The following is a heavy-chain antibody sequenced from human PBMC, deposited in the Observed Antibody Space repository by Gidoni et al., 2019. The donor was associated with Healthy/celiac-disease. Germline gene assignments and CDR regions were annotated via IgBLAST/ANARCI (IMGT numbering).Heavy chain of an antibody. CDR1: GGSISSSNW. D-gene: IGHD6-13*01. CDR2: SYHSGST. V-gene: IGHV4-4*02. J-gene: IGHJ4*02. Sequence: QVQLQESGPGRVKPSGTLSLTCAVSGGSISSSNWWSWVRQPPGKWLEWIGESYHSGSTNYNPSLKSRVTISVDKSKNQFSLKRSSVTAAATALYSCASDDSSNHSPLDYWGQGTLVTVSS. CDR3: ASDDSSNHSPLDY.